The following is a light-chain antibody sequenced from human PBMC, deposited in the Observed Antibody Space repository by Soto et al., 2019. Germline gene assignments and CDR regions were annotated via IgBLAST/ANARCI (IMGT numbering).Light chain of an antibody. CDR3: QQYRAYWT. CDR2: KAS. V-gene: IGKV1-5*03. CDR1: QSISSW. J-gene: IGKJ1*01. Sequence: DIQMTQSPSTLSAFVGDRVTITCRASQSISSWLAWYQQKPGKAPKVLIYKASSLESGVPSRFSGRGSGTEFTLTSSSLQPYDVATCYCQQYRAYWTFGQGTKVDIK.